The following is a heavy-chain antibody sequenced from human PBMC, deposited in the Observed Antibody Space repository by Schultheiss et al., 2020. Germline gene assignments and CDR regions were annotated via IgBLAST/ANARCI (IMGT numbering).Heavy chain of an antibody. V-gene: IGHV4-61*02. CDR3: ARELAAAYNWFDP. D-gene: IGHD6-13*01. J-gene: IGHJ5*02. CDR2: IYTSGST. CDR1: GGSISSGGYS. Sequence: SQTLSLTCAVSGGSISSGGYSWSWIRQAPGKGLEWIGRIYTSGSTNYNPSLKSRVTMSVDTSKNQFSLKLSSVTAADTAVYYCARELAAAYNWFDPWGQGALVTVSS.